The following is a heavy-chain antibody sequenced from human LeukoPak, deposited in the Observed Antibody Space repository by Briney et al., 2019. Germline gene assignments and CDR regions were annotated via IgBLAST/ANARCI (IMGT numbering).Heavy chain of an antibody. V-gene: IGHV1-3*01. CDR1: GYTFTSYA. D-gene: IGHD3-22*01. J-gene: IGHJ3*02. CDR3: ARDPGHYYDSSGYYDDASDI. Sequence: ASVNVSCKASGYTFTSYAMHWVRQAPGQRLEWMGWINAGNGNTKYSQKFQGRVTITRDTSASTAYMELSSLRSEGTAVYYCARDPGHYYDSSGYYDDASDIWGQGTMVTVSS. CDR2: INAGNGNT.